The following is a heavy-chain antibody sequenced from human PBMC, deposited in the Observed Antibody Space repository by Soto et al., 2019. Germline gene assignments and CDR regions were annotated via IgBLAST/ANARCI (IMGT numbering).Heavy chain of an antibody. J-gene: IGHJ4*02. V-gene: IGHV3-23*01. CDR1: GFTFSSYA. CDR2: ISGSGGST. Sequence: GGSLRLSCAASGFTFSSYAMSWVRQAPGKGLEWVSAISGSGGSTYYADSVKGRFTISRDNSKNTLYLQMNSLRAEDTAVYYCAKSMRNIVVVPAAMPGDYWGQGTLVTVSS. D-gene: IGHD2-2*01. CDR3: AKSMRNIVVVPAAMPGDY.